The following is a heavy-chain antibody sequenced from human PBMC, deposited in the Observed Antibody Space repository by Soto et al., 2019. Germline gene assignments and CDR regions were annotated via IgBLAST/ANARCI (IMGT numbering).Heavy chain of an antibody. J-gene: IGHJ6*02. CDR2: IYYSGST. V-gene: IGHV4-59*01. CDR1: GGSISSYY. Sequence: SETLSLTCTVSGGSISSYYWSWIRQPPGKGLEWIGYIYYSGSTNYNPSLKSRVTISVDTSKNQFSLKLSSVTAADTVVYYCARGPSYYDFWSGYYPYYYYGMDVWGQGTTVTVSS. D-gene: IGHD3-3*01. CDR3: ARGPSYYDFWSGYYPYYYYGMDV.